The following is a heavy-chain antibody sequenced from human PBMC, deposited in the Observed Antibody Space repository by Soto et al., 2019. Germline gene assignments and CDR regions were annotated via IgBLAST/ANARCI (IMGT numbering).Heavy chain of an antibody. CDR3: ARGLAYYDFWSGTYYYYGMDV. D-gene: IGHD3-3*01. Sequence: KPSETLSLTCAVYGGSFSGYYWSWIRQPPGKGLEWIGEINHSGSTNYNPSLKSRVTISVDTSKNQFSLKLSSVTAADTAVYYCARGLAYYDFWSGTYYYYGMDVWGQGTTVTVSS. CDR2: INHSGST. CDR1: GGSFSGYY. J-gene: IGHJ6*02. V-gene: IGHV4-34*01.